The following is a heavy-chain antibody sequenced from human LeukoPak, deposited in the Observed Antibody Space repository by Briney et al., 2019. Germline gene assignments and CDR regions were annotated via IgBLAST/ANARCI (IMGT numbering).Heavy chain of an antibody. D-gene: IGHD4-11*01. V-gene: IGHV3-33*08. CDR1: GFTFTNAW. Sequence: GGSLRLSCAASGFTFTNAWMSWVRQAPGKGLEWVGIIWYDGSNKYYADSVKGRFTISRDNSKNTLYLQMNSLRVEDTAVYYCARPYYSNYYYYGMDVWGQGTTVTVSS. CDR3: ARPYYSNYYYYGMDV. J-gene: IGHJ6*02. CDR2: IWYDGSNK.